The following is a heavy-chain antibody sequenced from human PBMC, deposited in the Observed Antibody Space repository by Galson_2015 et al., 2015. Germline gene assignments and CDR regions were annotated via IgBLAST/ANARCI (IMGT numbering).Heavy chain of an antibody. Sequence: SLRLSCAASKFTFSAYSMNWVRQAPGKGLEWISHISGTSSTIYYADSVKGRFTISRDNAKDSLYLQMNSLRDEDTAIYYCAKEEMSGLWYFDYWGQGTLVTVSS. V-gene: IGHV3-48*02. CDR3: AKEEMSGLWYFDY. J-gene: IGHJ4*02. CDR2: ISGTSSTI. CDR1: KFTFSAYS. D-gene: IGHD5-24*01.